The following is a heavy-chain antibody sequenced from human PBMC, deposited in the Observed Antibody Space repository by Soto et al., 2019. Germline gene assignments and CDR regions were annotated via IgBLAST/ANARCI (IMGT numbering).Heavy chain of an antibody. CDR2: IDPRDSYT. D-gene: IGHD3-9*01. V-gene: IGHV5-10-1*01. Sequence: PGESLKISCKTSGHSFTSYWISWVRQMPGKGLEWMGRIDPRDSYTSYSPSFQGHVTMSVDKSISTAYLQWGSLKASDTAMYYCARHAYDVLTGYYFWFDPWGQGTLVTVSS. J-gene: IGHJ5*02. CDR1: GHSFTSYW. CDR3: ARHAYDVLTGYYFWFDP.